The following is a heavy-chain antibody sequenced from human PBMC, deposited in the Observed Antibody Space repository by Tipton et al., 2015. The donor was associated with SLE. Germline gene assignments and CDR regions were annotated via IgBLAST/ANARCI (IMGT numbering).Heavy chain of an antibody. V-gene: IGHV4-4*07. D-gene: IGHD1-7*01. CDR2: FYTSGST. Sequence: WSWIRQPPGKGLEWIGRFYTSGSTNYNPSLKSRVTMSVDTSKNQFSLTLSSVTAADTAVYYCARGIGITGTTEYWGQGTLVTVSS. J-gene: IGHJ4*02. CDR3: ARGIGITGTTEY.